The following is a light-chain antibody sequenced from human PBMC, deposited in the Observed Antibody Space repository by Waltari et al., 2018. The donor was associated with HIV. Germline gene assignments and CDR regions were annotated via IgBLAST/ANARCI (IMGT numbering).Light chain of an antibody. CDR1: RDINNG. CDR3: QQANSFLAIT. J-gene: IGKJ5*01. V-gene: IGKV1-12*01. Sequence: DIQMTQSPSSVSASVGDRVTITCRASRDINNGLAWYQQKPGKAPKLLIYDASSLQSGVPSRFSGSGSGTEVTLTISSLQAEDSAVYYCQQANSFLAITFGQGTRLEIK. CDR2: DAS.